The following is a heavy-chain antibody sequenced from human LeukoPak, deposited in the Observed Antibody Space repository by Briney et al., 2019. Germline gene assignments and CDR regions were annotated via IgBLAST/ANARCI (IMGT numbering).Heavy chain of an antibody. CDR1: GVTFSSYG. Sequence: GGSLRLSCAASGVTFSSYGMHWVRQAPGKGLEWVAFIRYDGSNKYYADSVKGRFTISRDNSKNTLYLQMNSLRAEDTAVYYCARGVGWSAYCGGDCYPNDAFDIWGQGTMVTVSS. J-gene: IGHJ3*02. V-gene: IGHV3-30*02. CDR2: IRYDGSNK. D-gene: IGHD2-21*02. CDR3: ARGVGWSAYCGGDCYPNDAFDI.